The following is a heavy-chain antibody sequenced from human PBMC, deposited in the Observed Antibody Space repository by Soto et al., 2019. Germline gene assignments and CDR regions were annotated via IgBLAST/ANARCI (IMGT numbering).Heavy chain of an antibody. V-gene: IGHV1-69*13. CDR3: ARERNYYDSSGYSGLGSDFDY. Sequence: SVKVSCKASGGTFSSYAISWVRQAPGQGLEWMGGIIPIFGTANYAQKFQGRVTITADESTSTAYMELSSLRSEDTAVYYCARERNYYDSSGYSGLGSDFDYWGQRTLVTVSS. D-gene: IGHD3-22*01. CDR2: IIPIFGTA. CDR1: GGTFSSYA. J-gene: IGHJ4*02.